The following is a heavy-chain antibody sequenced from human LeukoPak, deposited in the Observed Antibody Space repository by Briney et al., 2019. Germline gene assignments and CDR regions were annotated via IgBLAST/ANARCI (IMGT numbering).Heavy chain of an antibody. CDR3: AKDLRGSSWYSYYYMDV. CDR1: GFTFSSYA. CDR2: ISGSGGST. V-gene: IGHV3-23*01. J-gene: IGHJ6*03. Sequence: GGSLRLSCAASGFTFSSYAMSWVRQAPGKGLEWVSAISGSGGSTYYADSVKGRFTISRDNSKNTLYLQMNSLRAEDTAVYYCAKDLRGSSWYSYYYMDVWGKGTTVTVSS. D-gene: IGHD6-13*01.